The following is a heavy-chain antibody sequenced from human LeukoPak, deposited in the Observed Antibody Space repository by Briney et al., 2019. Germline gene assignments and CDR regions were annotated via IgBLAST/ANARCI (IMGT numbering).Heavy chain of an antibody. CDR1: GFTFSSYS. D-gene: IGHD6-13*01. CDR2: ISSSSSYI. J-gene: IGHJ4*02. V-gene: IGHV3-21*01. Sequence: PGGSLRLSCAASGFTFSSYSMNWVRQAPGKGLEWVSSISSSSSYIYYADSVKGRFTISRDNAKNSLYLQMNSLRAGDTAVYYCARDRGSSSWYSARFGYWGQGTLVTVSS. CDR3: ARDRGSSSWYSARFGY.